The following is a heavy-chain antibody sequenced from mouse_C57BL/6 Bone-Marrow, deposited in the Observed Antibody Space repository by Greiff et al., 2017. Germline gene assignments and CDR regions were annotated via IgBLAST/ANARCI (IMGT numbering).Heavy chain of an antibody. CDR1: GFTFNTYA. J-gene: IGHJ4*01. CDR3: VRKNAMDY. Sequence: EVMLMESGGGLVQPTGSLKLSCAASGFTFNTYAMHWVRQAPGTGLDWVARISSKSSNYATYYADSVKDRCTISRDDSQSMLYLQMNNLKTEDTAVYYGVRKNAMDYWGQGTSVTVSS. CDR2: ISSKSSNYAT. V-gene: IGHV10-3*01.